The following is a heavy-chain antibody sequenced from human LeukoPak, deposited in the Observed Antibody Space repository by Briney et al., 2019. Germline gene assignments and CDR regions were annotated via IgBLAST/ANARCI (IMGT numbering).Heavy chain of an antibody. D-gene: IGHD1-20*01. CDR2: ISSGSGYV. CDR3: ARGSSNWNYDYYYMDV. Sequence: GGSLRLSCAVSGFIFGSYNMNWVRQAPGKGLEWVSAISSGSGYVYYADSVKGRFTISRDNAKNLLYLQMNSLRAEDTAVYYCARGSSNWNYDYYYMDVWGKGTTVTVS. V-gene: IGHV3-21*06. J-gene: IGHJ6*03. CDR1: GFIFGSYN.